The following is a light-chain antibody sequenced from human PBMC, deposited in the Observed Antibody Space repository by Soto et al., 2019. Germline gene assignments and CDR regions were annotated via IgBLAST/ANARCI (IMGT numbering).Light chain of an antibody. CDR2: EGS. J-gene: IGLJ2*01. Sequence: QAVVTQPASVSGSPGQSITISCTGTSSDVGSYNLVSWYQQHPGKAPKLMIYEGSKRPSGVSNRFSGSKSGNTASLTISGLQAEDEADYYCCSYAGYAVFGGGTKLTVL. V-gene: IGLV2-23*01. CDR3: CSYAGYAV. CDR1: SSDVGSYNL.